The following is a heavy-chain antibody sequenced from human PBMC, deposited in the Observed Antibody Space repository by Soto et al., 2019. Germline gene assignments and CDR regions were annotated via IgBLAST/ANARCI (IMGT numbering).Heavy chain of an antibody. V-gene: IGHV4-59*12. CDR3: ARVGCSGGNCYPSDALHD. J-gene: IGHJ4*02. CDR1: GGSISSYY. CDR2: IYYSGST. Sequence: SETLSLTCTVSGGSISSYYWSWIRQPPGKGLEWIGYIYYSGSTNYNPSLKSRVTISADKSLTTAYMQWTSLRASDSGIYYCARVGCSGGNCYPSDALHDWGQGTQVTVSS. D-gene: IGHD2-15*01.